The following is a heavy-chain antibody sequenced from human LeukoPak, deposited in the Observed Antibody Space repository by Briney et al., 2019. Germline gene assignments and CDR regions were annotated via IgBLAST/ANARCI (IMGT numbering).Heavy chain of an antibody. D-gene: IGHD3-10*01. V-gene: IGHV4-61*02. CDR3: ARDAEWFGELQNWFDP. Sequence: PSETLSLTCTVSGGPISSGSYYWSWIRQPAGKGLEWIGRIYTSGSTNYNPSLKSRVTISVDTSKNQFSLKLSSVTAADTAVYYCARDAEWFGELQNWFDPWGQGTLVTVSS. CDR2: IYTSGST. J-gene: IGHJ5*02. CDR1: GGPISSGSYY.